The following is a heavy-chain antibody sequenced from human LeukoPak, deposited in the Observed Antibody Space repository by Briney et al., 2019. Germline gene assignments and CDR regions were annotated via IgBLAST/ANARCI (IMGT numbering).Heavy chain of an antibody. Sequence: ASVKVSCKVSGYTLTELSMHWVRQAPGKGLEWMGGFDPEDGETIYAQKFQGRVTMTEDTSTDTAYMELSSLRSEDTAVYYCARASAGYSSSWYVGWGQGTLVTVSS. CDR2: FDPEDGET. CDR1: GYTLTELS. CDR3: ARASAGYSSSWYVG. D-gene: IGHD6-13*01. V-gene: IGHV1-24*01. J-gene: IGHJ4*02.